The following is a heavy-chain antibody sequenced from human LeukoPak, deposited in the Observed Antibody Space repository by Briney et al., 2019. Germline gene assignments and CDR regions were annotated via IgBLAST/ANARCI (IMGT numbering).Heavy chain of an antibody. D-gene: IGHD5-24*01. J-gene: IGHJ4*02. V-gene: IGHV1-69*05. Sequence: ALVKVSCKASGGTFSSYAISWVRQAPGQGLEWMGRIIPIFGTANYAQKFQGRVTITTDESTSTAYMELSSLRSEDTAVYYCARDEMATIPLGYWGQGTLVTVSS. CDR2: IIPIFGTA. CDR1: GGTFSSYA. CDR3: ARDEMATIPLGY.